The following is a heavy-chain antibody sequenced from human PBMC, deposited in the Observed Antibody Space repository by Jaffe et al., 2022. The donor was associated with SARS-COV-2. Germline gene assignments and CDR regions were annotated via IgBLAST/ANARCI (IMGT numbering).Heavy chain of an antibody. J-gene: IGHJ6*02. CDR3: ARDVWDFWSGYHLRGDGMDV. D-gene: IGHD3-3*01. CDR1: GFTFSSYA. CDR2: ISYDGSNK. V-gene: IGHV3-30-3*01. Sequence: QVQLVESGGGVVQPGRSLRLSCAASGFTFSSYAMHWVRQAPGKGLEWVAVISYDGSNKYYADSVKGRFTISRDNSKNTLYLQMNSLRAEDTAVYYCARDVWDFWSGYHLRGDGMDVWGQGTTVTVSS.